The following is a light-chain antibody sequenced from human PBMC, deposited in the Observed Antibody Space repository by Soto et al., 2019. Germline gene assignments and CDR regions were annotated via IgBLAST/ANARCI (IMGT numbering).Light chain of an antibody. V-gene: IGLV2-14*01. CDR2: EVS. CDR1: SSDVGGYNY. CDR3: SSYTSSSTYV. Sequence: QSVLTQPASVSGSPGQSITISCTGTSSDVGGYNYVSWYQRHPGKAPKLMIYEVSNRPSGVSNRFSGSKSGNTASLTISGLQAEDEADYSCSSYTSSSTYVFGTGTKVTVL. J-gene: IGLJ1*01.